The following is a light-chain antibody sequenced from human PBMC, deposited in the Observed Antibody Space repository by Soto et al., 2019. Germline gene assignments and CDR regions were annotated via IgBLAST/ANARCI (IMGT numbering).Light chain of an antibody. CDR1: SGSIASNY. Sequence: NFLLTQPHSVSESPGETVTISCTRSSGSIASNYVQWYQQRPGSAPTTVIYEDNQRPSGVPDRFSGSIDSSSNSASLTISRLKTDDEADYYNQSSDSSNWVFGGATKPPV. J-gene: IGLJ3*02. CDR2: EDN. CDR3: QSSDSSNWV. V-gene: IGLV6-57*03.